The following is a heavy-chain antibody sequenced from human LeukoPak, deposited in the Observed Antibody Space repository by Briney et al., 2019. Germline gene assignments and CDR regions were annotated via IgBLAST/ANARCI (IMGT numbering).Heavy chain of an antibody. CDR1: GGSISSYY. J-gene: IGHJ5*02. CDR2: IYYSGST. Sequence: SETLSLTCTVSGGSISSYYWGWIRQPPGKGLEWIGSIYYSGSTYYNPSLKSRVTISVDTSKNQFSLKLSSVTAADTAVYYCARQDYRAPFNWFDPWGQGTLVTVSS. V-gene: IGHV4-39*01. D-gene: IGHD4-11*01. CDR3: ARQDYRAPFNWFDP.